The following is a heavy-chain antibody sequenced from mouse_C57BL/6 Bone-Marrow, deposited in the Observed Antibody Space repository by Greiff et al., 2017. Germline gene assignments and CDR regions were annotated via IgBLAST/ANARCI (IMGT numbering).Heavy chain of an antibody. CDR3: ARGDYYGSSPYAMDY. D-gene: IGHD1-1*01. CDR1: GYTFTSYW. V-gene: IGHV1-55*01. Sequence: QVQLQQPGAELVKPGASVKMSCKASGYTFTSYWITWVKQRPGQGLEWIGDIYPGSGSTNYNEKFKSKATLTVDTSSSTAYMQLSSLTSEDSAVYYCARGDYYGSSPYAMDYWGQGTSVTSPQ. CDR2: IYPGSGST. J-gene: IGHJ4*01.